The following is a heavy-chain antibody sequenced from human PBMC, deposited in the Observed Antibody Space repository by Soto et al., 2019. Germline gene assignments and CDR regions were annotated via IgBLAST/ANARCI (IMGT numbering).Heavy chain of an antibody. V-gene: IGHV1-8*01. D-gene: IGHD3-16*01. Sequence: QANLEQSGAELKRPGASVKVSCKASGYTFSDFDNNWLRQASGQGPEWMGWMNAKSGDTFFAQRFQGKFNMTWDTSLSTAYMEVGSLTSDDTAIYYCARGNPFNYAGFDVWGQGTTVAVSS. CDR2: MNAKSGDT. J-gene: IGHJ6*02. CDR3: ARGNPFNYAGFDV. CDR1: GYTFSDFD.